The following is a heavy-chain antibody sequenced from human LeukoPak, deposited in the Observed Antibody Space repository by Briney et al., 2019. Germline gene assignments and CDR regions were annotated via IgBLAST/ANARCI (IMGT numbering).Heavy chain of an antibody. D-gene: IGHD3-22*01. V-gene: IGHV3-30*18. J-gene: IGHJ4*02. CDR2: ISYDGSHK. CDR3: AKECYYDSSGHDY. CDR1: GFSFSSYG. Sequence: GGSLRLSCAASGFSFSSYGMHWVRQAPGKGLEWVAVISYDGSHKYYADSVKGRFTLSRDNSKNTLYLQMNSLRAEDTAVYYCAKECYYDSSGHDYWGQGTLVTVSS.